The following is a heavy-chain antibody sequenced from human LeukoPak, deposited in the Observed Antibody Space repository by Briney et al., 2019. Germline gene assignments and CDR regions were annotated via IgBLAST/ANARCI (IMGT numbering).Heavy chain of an antibody. D-gene: IGHD3-9*01. J-gene: IGHJ4*02. Sequence: GGSLRLSCAASGFTFKSFVMGGVRQAPGRGLEWVSYISKRSGHIYHTDSVEGRFTTSRDNANDSVYLQMNNLRVEDTAIYFCVRFDGGFDSWGQGALVTVSS. CDR3: VRFDGGFDS. CDR2: ISKRSGHI. CDR1: GFTFKSFV. V-gene: IGHV3-21*05.